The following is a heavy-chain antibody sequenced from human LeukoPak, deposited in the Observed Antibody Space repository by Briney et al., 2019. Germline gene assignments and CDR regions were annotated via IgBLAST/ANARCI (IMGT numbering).Heavy chain of an antibody. CDR1: GFTFSDYY. Sequence: GGSLRLSCVASGFTFSDYYMIWIRQAPGKGLEWVSYISSSGSTIYYADSVKGRFTISRDNAKNSLYLQMNSLRAEDTAVYYCARDLTAFYGMDVWGQGTTVTVSS. V-gene: IGHV3-11*01. CDR3: ARDLTAFYGMDV. CDR2: ISSSGSTI. D-gene: IGHD5-18*01. J-gene: IGHJ6*02.